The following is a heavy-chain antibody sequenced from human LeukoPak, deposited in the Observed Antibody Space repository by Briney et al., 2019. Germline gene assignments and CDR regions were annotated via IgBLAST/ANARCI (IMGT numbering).Heavy chain of an antibody. D-gene: IGHD2-21*01. CDR3: AGEGIPVAFDI. Sequence: GGSLRLSCAASGFTFSDYYMSWIRQAPGKGLEWVSYITSSGSTVYYADPVKGRFTISRDNAKNSLYLQMNSLRAEDTAVYYCAGEGIPVAFDIWGQGTMVTVSS. J-gene: IGHJ3*02. V-gene: IGHV3-11*01. CDR1: GFTFSDYY. CDR2: ITSSGSTV.